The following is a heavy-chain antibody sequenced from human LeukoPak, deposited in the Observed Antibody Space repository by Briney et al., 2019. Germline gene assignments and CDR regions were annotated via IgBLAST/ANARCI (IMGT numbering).Heavy chain of an antibody. V-gene: IGHV4-59*08. CDR1: GGSISSYY. Sequence: SETLSITCTVSGGSISSYYWSWIRQPPGKGLEWIGYIYYSGSTNYNPSLKSRVTISVDTSKNQFSLKLSSVTAADTAVYYCARQFPLWYYDYWGQGTLVTVSS. D-gene: IGHD2-21*01. CDR2: IYYSGST. CDR3: ARQFPLWYYDY. J-gene: IGHJ4*02.